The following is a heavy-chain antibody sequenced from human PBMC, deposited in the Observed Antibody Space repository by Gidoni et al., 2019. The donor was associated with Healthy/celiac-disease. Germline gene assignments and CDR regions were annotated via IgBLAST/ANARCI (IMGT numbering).Heavy chain of an antibody. Sequence: QITLKESGPTLVKPTQTLTLTCTFSGFSLSTSGVGVGWIRQPPGKALEWLALIYWNDDKRYSPSLKSRLTITKDTSKNQVVLTMTNMDPVDTATYHCALFYGSDTTYYFDYWGQGTLVTVSS. J-gene: IGHJ4*02. CDR3: ALFYGSDTTYYFDY. CDR2: IYWNDDK. D-gene: IGHD3-10*01. CDR1: GFSLSTSGVG. V-gene: IGHV2-5*01.